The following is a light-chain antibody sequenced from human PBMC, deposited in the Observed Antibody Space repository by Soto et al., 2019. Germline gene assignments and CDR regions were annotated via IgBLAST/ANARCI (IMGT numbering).Light chain of an antibody. J-gene: IGKJ1*01. Sequence: EIVLTQSPATLSLSPGERATLSCRASQSISSNLAWYQQKPGQAPRLLIYGASTRATGIPARFSGSGSGTDFTLTISRLEPEDFAVYYCQQYGSSPQAWTFGQGTKVDIK. CDR2: GAS. V-gene: IGKV3-20*01. CDR1: QSISSN. CDR3: QQYGSSPQAWT.